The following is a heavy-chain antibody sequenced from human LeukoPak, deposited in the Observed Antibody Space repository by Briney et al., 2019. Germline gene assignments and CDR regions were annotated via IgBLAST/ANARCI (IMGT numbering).Heavy chain of an antibody. CDR1: GFTFSSYW. CDR3: AREAIVPDL. D-gene: IGHD2-8*01. J-gene: IGHJ4*02. V-gene: IGHV3-74*01. Sequence: GSLRLSCAASGFTFSSYWMNWVRQAPGKGLVWVSRIASGGSSTTYADSVKGRFSISRDNAKNTLYLQMNSLRVEDTAVYYCAREAIVPDLWGQGTLVTVSS. CDR2: IASGGSST.